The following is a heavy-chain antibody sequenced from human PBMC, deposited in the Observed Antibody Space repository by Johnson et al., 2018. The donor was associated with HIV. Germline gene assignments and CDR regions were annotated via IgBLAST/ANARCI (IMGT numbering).Heavy chain of an antibody. Sequence: VQLVESGGGVVQPGRSLRLSCAASGFIFSSYAMHWVRQAPGNGLEWVSLIRWDGAITHYADSVKGRFTISSDNSRNSLYLQMKSLRPEDTALYYCARADVYGCRVGYFAFESWGRGTMVTVSS. CDR2: IRWDGAIT. CDR1: GFIFSSYA. V-gene: IGHV3-43D*04. J-gene: IGHJ3*02. D-gene: IGHD3-16*01. CDR3: ARADVYGCRVGYFAFES.